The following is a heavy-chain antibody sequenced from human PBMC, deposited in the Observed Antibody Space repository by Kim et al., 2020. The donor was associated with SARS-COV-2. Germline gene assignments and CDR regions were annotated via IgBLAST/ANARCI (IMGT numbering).Heavy chain of an antibody. CDR2: IYHSGST. V-gene: IGHV4-4*02. Sequence: SETLSLTCAVSGGSISSSNWWSWVRQPPGKGLEWIGEIYHSGSTNYNPSLKSRVSISVDKSKNQFSLKLSSVTAADTAVYYCARALHWRHIVVVTASGYYYYGMDVWGQGTTVTVSS. D-gene: IGHD2-21*02. CDR1: GGSISSSNW. CDR3: ARALHWRHIVVVTASGYYYYGMDV. J-gene: IGHJ6*02.